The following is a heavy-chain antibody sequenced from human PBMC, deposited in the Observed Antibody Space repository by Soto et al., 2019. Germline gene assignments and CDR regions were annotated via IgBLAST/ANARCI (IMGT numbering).Heavy chain of an antibody. CDR2: ISGSGGST. Sequence: ASGGGLVQPGGSLRLSCAASGFTFSRYAMSWVRQAPGKGLEWVSAISGSGGSTYYADSVKGRFTISRDNSKTTPYLQMNSLRAEDTAVYYCAKAVVLGLLSYFDYWGQGTLVTVSS. J-gene: IGHJ4*02. D-gene: IGHD2-15*01. CDR1: GFTFSRYA. V-gene: IGHV3-23*01. CDR3: AKAVVLGLLSYFDY.